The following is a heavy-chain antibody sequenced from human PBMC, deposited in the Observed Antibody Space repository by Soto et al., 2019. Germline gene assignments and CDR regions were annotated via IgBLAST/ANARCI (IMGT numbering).Heavy chain of an antibody. V-gene: IGHV1-18*01. D-gene: IGHD1-26*01. J-gene: IGHJ6*02. CDR2: ISTYNADT. Sequence: QVQLVQSGAEVKKPGASVKVSCKASGYTFSRSGISWVQQAPGQGLEWMGWISTYNADTNYAQKLQGRVTMTTDTSTSTDFMELRSLRSDDTAVYYCARSGSVPYYYSGLDVWGQGTTVTVSS. CDR1: GYTFSRSG. CDR3: ARSGSVPYYYSGLDV.